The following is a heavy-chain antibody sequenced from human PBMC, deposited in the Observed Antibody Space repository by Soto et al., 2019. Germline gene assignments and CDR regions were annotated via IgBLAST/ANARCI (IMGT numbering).Heavy chain of an antibody. D-gene: IGHD4-4*01. J-gene: IGHJ6*02. V-gene: IGHV1-69*13. CDR3: ARDSLQSVEFVYCYYGMDV. Sequence: SVKVSCKASGGTFSSYAISWVRQAPGQGLEWMGGIIPIFGTANYAQKFQGRVTITADESTSTAYMELSSLRSEDTAVYYCARDSLQSVEFVYCYYGMDVWGQGTTVTVSS. CDR2: IIPIFGTA. CDR1: GGTFSSYA.